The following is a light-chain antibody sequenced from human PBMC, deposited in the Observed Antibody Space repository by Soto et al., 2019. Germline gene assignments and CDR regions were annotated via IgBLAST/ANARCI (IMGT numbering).Light chain of an antibody. CDR2: DVS. Sequence: QSVLTQPRSVSGSPGQSVTISCTGTSSDVGTYNYVSWFQQYPGKAPKVMISDVSKRPSGVPDRFSGSKSGNTASLTISGLQADDEADYYCQAYDYSLTASVFGGGTKLTVL. CDR1: SSDVGTYNY. V-gene: IGLV2-11*01. CDR3: QAYDYSLTASV. J-gene: IGLJ3*02.